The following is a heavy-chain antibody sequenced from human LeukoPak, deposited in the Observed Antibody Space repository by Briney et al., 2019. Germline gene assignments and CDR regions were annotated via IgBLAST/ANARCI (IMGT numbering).Heavy chain of an antibody. CDR1: GFTFSSYA. CDR3: AKDPAMIIYYYYMDV. CDR2: ISGSGGST. D-gene: IGHD2-2*01. Sequence: PGGSLRLSCAASGFTFSSYAMSWVRQAPGKGLEWVSAISGSGGSTYYADSGKGRFTISRDNSKNTLYLQMNSLRAEDTAVYYCAKDPAMIIYYYYMDVWGKGTTVTVSS. J-gene: IGHJ6*03. V-gene: IGHV3-23*01.